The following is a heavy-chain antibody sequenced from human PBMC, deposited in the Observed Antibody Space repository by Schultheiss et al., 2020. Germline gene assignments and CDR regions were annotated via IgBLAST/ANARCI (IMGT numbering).Heavy chain of an antibody. CDR2: ISSSSSYT. Sequence: WGSLRLSCAASGFTFSDDYMSWIRQAPGKGLEWVSYISSSSSYTNYADSVKGRFTISRDNAKNSLYLQMNSLRAEDTAVYYCARDAPDGYGYGGNYYYYGMDVWGQGTTVTVSS. J-gene: IGHJ6*02. CDR1: GFTFSDDY. CDR3: ARDAPDGYGYGGNYYYYGMDV. D-gene: IGHD5-18*01. V-gene: IGHV3-11*06.